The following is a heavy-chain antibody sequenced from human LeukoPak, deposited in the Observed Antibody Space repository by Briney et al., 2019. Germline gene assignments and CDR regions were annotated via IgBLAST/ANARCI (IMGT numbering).Heavy chain of an antibody. CDR1: GFSLSTHW. V-gene: IGHV3-74*01. D-gene: IGHD2-2*01. Sequence: PGGSLRLSCEASGFSLSTHWMHWVRQAPGKGLVWVSRINSEESTTGYADSVKGRFTISRDNAKNTLYLQMNSLRAEDTAVYYCARDILEYFYRGDAFDIWGQGTMVTVSS. CDR2: INSEESTT. J-gene: IGHJ3*02. CDR3: ARDILEYFYRGDAFDI.